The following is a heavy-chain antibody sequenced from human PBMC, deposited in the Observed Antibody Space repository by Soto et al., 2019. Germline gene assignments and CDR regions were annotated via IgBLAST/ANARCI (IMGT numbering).Heavy chain of an antibody. CDR1: GYTFTSYA. CDR2: INAGNGNT. V-gene: IGHV1-3*05. CDR3: AGDLSGFAP. Sequence: QVQLVQSGAEERKPGASVKVSCKSSGYTFTSYAMHWVRQAPGQRLEWMGWINAGNGNTKYSQKFQGRVTITRDTSANTAYMELSSLKSEDTAVYYGAGDLSGFAPWGQGTLVTVSS. J-gene: IGHJ5*02.